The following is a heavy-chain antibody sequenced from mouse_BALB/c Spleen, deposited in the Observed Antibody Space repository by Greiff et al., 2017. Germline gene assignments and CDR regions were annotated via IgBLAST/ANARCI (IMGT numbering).Heavy chain of an antibody. Sequence: EVQRVESGGGLVQPGGSRKLSCAASGFTFSDYYMYWVRQTPEKRLEWVATISDGGSYTYYPDSVKGRFTISRDNAKNNLYLQMSSLKSEDTAMYYCARGDGSSYDYFDYWGQGTTLTVSS. J-gene: IGHJ2*01. D-gene: IGHD1-1*01. CDR2: ISDGGSYT. CDR1: GFTFSDYY. V-gene: IGHV5-4*02. CDR3: ARGDGSSYDYFDY.